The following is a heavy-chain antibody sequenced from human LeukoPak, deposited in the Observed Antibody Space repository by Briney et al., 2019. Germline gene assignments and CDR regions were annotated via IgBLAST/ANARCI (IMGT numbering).Heavy chain of an antibody. CDR3: ARGGSGWYYFVY. V-gene: IGHV4-61*02. J-gene: IGHJ4*02. D-gene: IGHD6-19*01. CDR1: GGSISSGSYY. CDR2: IYTSGST. Sequence: SQTLSLTCTVSGGSISSGSYYWSWIRQPAGKGLEWIGRIYTSGSTNYNPSLKSRVTISVDTSKNQFSLKLSSVTAADTAVYYCARGGSGWYYFVYWGQGTLVTVSS.